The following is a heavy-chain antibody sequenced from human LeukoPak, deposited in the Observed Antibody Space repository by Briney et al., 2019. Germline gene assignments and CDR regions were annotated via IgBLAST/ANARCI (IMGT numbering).Heavy chain of an antibody. D-gene: IGHD6-19*01. V-gene: IGHV4-34*01. CDR2: INHSGST. J-gene: IGHJ4*02. CDR1: GGSFIGYY. Sequence: SETLSLTCGVSGGSFIGYYWTWLRQVPGKGLEWIGEINHSGSTNYNPSLKSRVTMSVDTSKNQFSLKLSSVTAADTAVYYCASGGSGWSPYFDYWGQGTLVTVSS. CDR3: ASGGSGWSPYFDY.